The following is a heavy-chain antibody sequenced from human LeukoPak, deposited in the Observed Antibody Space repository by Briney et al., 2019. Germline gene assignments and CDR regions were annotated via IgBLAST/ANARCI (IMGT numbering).Heavy chain of an antibody. V-gene: IGHV3-33*06. Sequence: GRSLRLSCAASGFTFSSYGMHWVRQAPGKGLEWVAVIWYDGSNKYYADSVKGRFTISRDNSKNTLYLQMNNLRAEDTAVYYCAKDLMVRGFRETGPTYNWFDPWGQGTLVTVSS. CDR3: AKDLMVRGFRETGPTYNWFDP. J-gene: IGHJ5*02. CDR1: GFTFSSYG. CDR2: IWYDGSNK. D-gene: IGHD3-10*01.